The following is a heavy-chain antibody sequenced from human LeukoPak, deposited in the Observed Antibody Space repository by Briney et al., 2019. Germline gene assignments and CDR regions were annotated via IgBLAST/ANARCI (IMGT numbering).Heavy chain of an antibody. J-gene: IGHJ4*02. CDR2: ISSSSGTL. CDR3: ASRGEEASAFDSDY. CDR1: GFPHRSYS. Sequence: GGPLRLPCGAWGFPHRSYSMMGLPQAPGRGGEGISYISSSSGTLCSADSVKRRFTISRANAKNSLYLQMSSLRAEDTAVYYCASRGEEASAFDSDYWGQGTLVTVSS. V-gene: IGHV3-48*01.